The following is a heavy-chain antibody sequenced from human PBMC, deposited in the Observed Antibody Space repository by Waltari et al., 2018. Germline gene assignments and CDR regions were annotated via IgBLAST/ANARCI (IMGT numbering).Heavy chain of an antibody. CDR3: ARKSYGDLDV. CDR2: INPKSGGK. Sequence: QLQLVQSGAEVKKPGASVTVSCKASGYTFTGYYLHWVRQAPGQGREWMGWINPKSGGKNYAQKFQGRVTMTRDTSISTAYMELSRLRSDDTAVYYCARKSYGDLDVWGKGTTVTISS. J-gene: IGHJ6*04. CDR1: GYTFTGYY. V-gene: IGHV1-2*02. D-gene: IGHD4-17*01.